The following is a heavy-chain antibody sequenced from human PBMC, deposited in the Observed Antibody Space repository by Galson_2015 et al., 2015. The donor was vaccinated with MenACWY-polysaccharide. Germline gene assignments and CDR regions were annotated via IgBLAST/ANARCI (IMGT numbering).Heavy chain of an antibody. CDR3: AREEKFSRIPAGFDP. J-gene: IGHJ5*02. V-gene: IGHV4-31*02. CDR1: SISSGGYF. CDR2: LGLRGST. Sequence: SISSGGYFWSRVRQHPGKGLGGPGGLGLRGSTDYHPSHKSRVMISLDTSKNQFSLKLNSVAAADTAVYYCAREEKFSRIPAGFDPWGQGILVTVSS. D-gene: IGHD6-6*01.